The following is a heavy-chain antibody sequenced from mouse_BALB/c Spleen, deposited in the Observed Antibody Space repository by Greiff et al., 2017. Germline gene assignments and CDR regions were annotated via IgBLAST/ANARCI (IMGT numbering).Heavy chain of an antibody. CDR3: ARDSMDY. CDR2: ILPGSGST. CDR1: GYTFSSYW. J-gene: IGHJ4*01. V-gene: IGHV1-9*01. Sequence: QVHVKQPGAELMKPGASVKISCKATGYTFSSYWIEWVKQRPGHGLEWIGEILPGSGSTNYNEKFKGKATFTADTSSNTAYMQLSSLTSEDSAVYYCARDSMDYWGQGTSVTVSS.